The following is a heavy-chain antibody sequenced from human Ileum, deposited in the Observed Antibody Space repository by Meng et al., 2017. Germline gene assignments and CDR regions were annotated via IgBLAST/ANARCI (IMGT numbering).Heavy chain of an antibody. Sequence: QITLKESGLTMVKPTKTLTLTCTFFGFSLSSSGVGVDWIRQPPGKALECLALIYWDDDKRYNPCLKNRLTITKETSKNQVVLTMTNMDIVDTATYYCAHRLAYSSNYNVGWFDPWGQGTLVTVSS. J-gene: IGHJ5*02. D-gene: IGHD6-13*01. CDR2: IYWDDDK. CDR3: AHRLAYSSNYNVGWFDP. V-gene: IGHV2-5*02. CDR1: GFSLSSSGVG.